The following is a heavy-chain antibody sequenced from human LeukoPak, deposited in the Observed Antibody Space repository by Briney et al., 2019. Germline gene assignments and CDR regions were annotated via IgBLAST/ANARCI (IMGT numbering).Heavy chain of an antibody. Sequence: PSETLSLTCTVSGGSISSYYWSWIRQPAGKGLEWIGRIYTSGSTNYNPSLKSRVTMSVDTSKNQFSLNVYSVTAADTAVHYCARGNIVATISTLYNWFDPWGQGTLVTVSS. CDR3: ARGNIVATISTLYNWFDP. CDR1: GGSISSYY. V-gene: IGHV4-4*07. D-gene: IGHD5-12*01. J-gene: IGHJ5*02. CDR2: IYTSGST.